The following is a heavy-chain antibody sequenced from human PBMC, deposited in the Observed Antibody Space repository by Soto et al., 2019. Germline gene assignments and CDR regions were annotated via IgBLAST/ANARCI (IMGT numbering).Heavy chain of an antibody. D-gene: IGHD3-22*01. CDR2: ISSSSSTI. V-gene: IGHV3-48*02. Sequence: GESLKISCAASGFTFSSYSMNWVRQAPGKGLEWVSYISSSSSTIYYADSVKGRFTISRDNAKNSLYLQMNSLRDEDTAVYYCARARITMIVVVTFDAFDIWGQGTMVTVSS. CDR3: ARARITMIVVVTFDAFDI. CDR1: GFTFSSYS. J-gene: IGHJ3*02.